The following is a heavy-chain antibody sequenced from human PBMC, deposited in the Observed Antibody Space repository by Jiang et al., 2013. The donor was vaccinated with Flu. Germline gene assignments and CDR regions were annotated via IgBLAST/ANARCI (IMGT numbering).Heavy chain of an antibody. Sequence: RLSCAASGFTFSGSWMSWVRQAPGKGLEWVANIKYDGSEKYYVDSVKGRFTISRDNAKNSLYLQMNSLRAEDTAVYYCARDHEWMKYWGQGTLVTISS. J-gene: IGHJ4*02. CDR1: GFTFSGSW. D-gene: IGHD3-3*01. V-gene: IGHV3-7*03. CDR2: IKYDGSEK. CDR3: ARDHEWMKY.